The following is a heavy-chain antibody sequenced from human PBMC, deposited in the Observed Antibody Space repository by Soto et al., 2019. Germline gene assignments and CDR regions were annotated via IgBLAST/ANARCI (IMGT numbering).Heavy chain of an antibody. D-gene: IGHD2-2*01. V-gene: IGHV3-23*01. CDR2: ISGSGCST. J-gene: IGHJ4*02. CDR3: AKDKPDIVVVPAAYYFDY. CDR1: GFTFSSYV. Sequence: GGSLRLSCAASGFTFSSYVMSWVRQAPGKGLEWVSAISGSGCSTYYADSVKGRFTISRDNSKNTLYLQMNSLRAEDTAVYYCAKDKPDIVVVPAAYYFDYWGQGTLVTVSS.